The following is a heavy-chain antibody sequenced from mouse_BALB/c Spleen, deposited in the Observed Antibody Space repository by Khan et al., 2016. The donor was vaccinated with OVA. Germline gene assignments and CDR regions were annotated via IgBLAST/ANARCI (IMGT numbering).Heavy chain of an antibody. CDR2: INTYTGEP. D-gene: IGHD2-10*01. V-gene: IGHV9-3-1*01. J-gene: IGHJ4*01. CDR3: ARPPYFSYVLDN. CDR1: GHTFTKFG. Sequence: QIQLVQSGPEVKKPGETVKISCKASGHTFTKFGMNWVKQAPGKGLKWMGWINTYTGEPTYADDFNGRFAFSLETSASTAYLQINNLKNEDTATYCCARPPYFSYVLDNWGKGTSVTVSS.